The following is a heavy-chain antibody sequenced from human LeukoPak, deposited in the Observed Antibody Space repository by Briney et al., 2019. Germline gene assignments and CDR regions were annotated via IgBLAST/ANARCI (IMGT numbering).Heavy chain of an antibody. J-gene: IGHJ4*02. D-gene: IGHD3-10*01. V-gene: IGHV4-59*01. Sequence: PSETLSLTCTVSGGSISSYYWSWIRKPPGKGLEWIGYIYYSGSTNYNPSLKSRVTISVDTSKNQFSLKLSSVTAADTAVYYCARDRIGGYYFDYWGQGTLVTVSS. CDR3: ARDRIGGYYFDY. CDR2: IYYSGST. CDR1: GGSISSYY.